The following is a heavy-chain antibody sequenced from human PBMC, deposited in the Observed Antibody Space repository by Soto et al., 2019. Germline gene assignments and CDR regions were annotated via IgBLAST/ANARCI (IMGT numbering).Heavy chain of an antibody. V-gene: IGHV1-18*04. CDR3: ARALMYYDFWSGYKYYYGMDV. D-gene: IGHD3-3*01. Sequence: XSVKVSFKASCCTFTSYGISWVRQAPGQGLEWMGWISAYNGNTNYAQKLQGRVTMTTDTSTSTAYMELRSLRSDDTAVYYCARALMYYDFWSGYKYYYGMDVWGQGTTVTVS. J-gene: IGHJ6*02. CDR1: CCTFTSYG. CDR2: ISAYNGNT.